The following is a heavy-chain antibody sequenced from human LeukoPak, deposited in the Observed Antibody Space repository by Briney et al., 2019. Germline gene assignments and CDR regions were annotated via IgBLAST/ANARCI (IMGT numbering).Heavy chain of an antibody. CDR2: ISWNSGSI. D-gene: IGHD5-12*01. Sequence: PGGSLRLSCAASGFTFDDYAMHWVRQAPGKGLEWVSGISWNSGSIGYADSVKGRFTISRDNAKNSLYLQMNSLRAEDTAVYYCAREARGGYSGFFEYFQHWGQGTLVTVSS. CDR1: GFTFDDYA. V-gene: IGHV3-9*01. J-gene: IGHJ1*01. CDR3: AREARGGYSGFFEYFQH.